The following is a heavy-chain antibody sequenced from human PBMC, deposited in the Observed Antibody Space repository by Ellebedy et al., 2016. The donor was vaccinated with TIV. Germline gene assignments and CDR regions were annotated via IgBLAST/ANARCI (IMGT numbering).Heavy chain of an antibody. CDR3: AKPGGKTAMVDYYAMDV. CDR1: GFTFSSYA. V-gene: IGHV3-23*01. D-gene: IGHD5-18*01. CDR2: ISDRGCST. Sequence: GESLKISCAASGFTFSSYAMSWVRQAPGKGLEWVSGISDRGCSTYYADSVKGRFTISRYNSKNTLYLQMNSLSAEDTAVDFCAKPGGKTAMVDYYAMDVWGQGTTVTVSS. J-gene: IGHJ6*02.